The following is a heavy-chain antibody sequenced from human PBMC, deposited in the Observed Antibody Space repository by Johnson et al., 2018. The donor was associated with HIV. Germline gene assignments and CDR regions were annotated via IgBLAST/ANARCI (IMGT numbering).Heavy chain of an antibody. CDR3: AKDKGTSGALDL. Sequence: VQLVESGGGLVQPGRSLRLSCAASGFTFDDYAMHWVRQAPGKGLEWVSGISWNSGSIGYADSIKGRFTISRDNAKNSLYLQMNSLRAEDTALYYCAKDKGTSGALDLWGQGTIVTVSS. V-gene: IGHV3-9*01. CDR1: GFTFDDYA. J-gene: IGHJ3*01. CDR2: ISWNSGSI.